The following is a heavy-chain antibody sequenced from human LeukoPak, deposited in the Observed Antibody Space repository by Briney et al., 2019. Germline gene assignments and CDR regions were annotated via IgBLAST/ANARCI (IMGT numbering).Heavy chain of an antibody. J-gene: IGHJ4*02. CDR1: GFTFSSYW. D-gene: IGHD3-3*01. Sequence: PGGSLRLSCAASGFTFSSYWMSWVRQAPGKGLEWVANIKQDGSEKYYVDSVKGRFTISRDNAKNSLYLQMNSLRAEDTAVYYCARGGAIFGVVIFDYWGQGTLVTVSS. V-gene: IGHV3-7*01. CDR2: IKQDGSEK. CDR3: ARGGAIFGVVIFDY.